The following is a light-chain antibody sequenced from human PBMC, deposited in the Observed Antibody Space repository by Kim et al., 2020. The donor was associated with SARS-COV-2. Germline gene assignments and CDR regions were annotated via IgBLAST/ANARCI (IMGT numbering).Light chain of an antibody. Sequence: QSALTQPTSVSGSPGQSITISSTGTSSDVGTYNYVSWYQQYPGKAPKLMIYDVNKRPSGVSNRFSGSKSGNTASLTISGLQAEDEADYYCSSYATSRSYVFGTGTKVTVL. J-gene: IGLJ1*01. V-gene: IGLV2-14*03. CDR1: SSDVGTYNY. CDR2: DVN. CDR3: SSYATSRSYV.